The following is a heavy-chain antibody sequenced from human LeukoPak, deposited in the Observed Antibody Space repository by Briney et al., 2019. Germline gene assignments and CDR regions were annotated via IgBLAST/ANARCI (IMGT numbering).Heavy chain of an antibody. CDR1: GFTFSSYA. CDR3: AKGEWLPTKTNSYGYPSDY. CDR2: ISGSGGST. J-gene: IGHJ4*02. Sequence: PGGSLRLSCAASGFTFSSYAMSWVRQAPGKGLEWVSAISGSGGSTYYADSVKGRFTISRDDSKNTLYLQMNSPRAEDTAVYYCAKGEWLPTKTNSYGYPSDYWGQGTLVTVSS. D-gene: IGHD5-18*01. V-gene: IGHV3-23*01.